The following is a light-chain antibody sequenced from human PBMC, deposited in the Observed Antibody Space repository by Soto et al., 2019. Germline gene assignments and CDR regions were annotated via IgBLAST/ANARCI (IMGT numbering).Light chain of an antibody. CDR2: SAS. CDR1: QSVLSTSDNKNY. J-gene: IGKJ4*01. Sequence: DIVMTQSPDSLTVSLGERATINCKSSQSVLSTSDNKNYLAWFQQRPGQPPKLLIYSASTRESGVLDRFSGSGSGTDFTLTISSLQAEDVAVYYCQHYYSSPLTFGGGTKVEIK. CDR3: QHYYSSPLT. V-gene: IGKV4-1*01.